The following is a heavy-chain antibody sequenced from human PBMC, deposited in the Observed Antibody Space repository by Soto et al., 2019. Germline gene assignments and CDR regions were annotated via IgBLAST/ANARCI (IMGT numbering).Heavy chain of an antibody. Sequence: ASVKVSCTASGYTFTSYAMHWVRQAPGQRLEWMGWINAGNGNTKYSQKFQGRVTITRDTSASTAYMELSSLRSEDTAVYYCARLNYDILTGYPPNYYYFYMDVWGTGTTVTVSS. CDR1: GYTFTSYA. V-gene: IGHV1-3*01. CDR3: ARLNYDILTGYPPNYYYFYMDV. D-gene: IGHD3-9*01. J-gene: IGHJ6*03. CDR2: INAGNGNT.